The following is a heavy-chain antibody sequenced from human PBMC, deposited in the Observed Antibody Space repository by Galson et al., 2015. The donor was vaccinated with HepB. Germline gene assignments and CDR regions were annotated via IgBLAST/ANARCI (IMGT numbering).Heavy chain of an antibody. D-gene: IGHD2-15*01. Sequence: SVKVSCKVSGYTLTELSMHWVRQAPGKGLEWMGGFDPEDGETIYAQKFQGRVTMTEDTSTDTAYMALSSLRSEDTAVYYCATGLGGYCSGGSCYRIWGQGTLVTVSS. V-gene: IGHV1-24*01. J-gene: IGHJ4*02. CDR3: ATGLGGYCSGGSCYRI. CDR1: GYTLTELS. CDR2: FDPEDGET.